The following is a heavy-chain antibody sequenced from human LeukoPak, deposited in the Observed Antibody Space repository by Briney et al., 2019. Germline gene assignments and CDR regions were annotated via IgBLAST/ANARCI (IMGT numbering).Heavy chain of an antibody. CDR2: IYSDNT. Sequence: GGSLRLSCTVSGFTVSSNSMSWVRQAPGKGLEWVSFIYSDNTHYSDSVKGRFTISRDNSKNTLYLQMNSLRAEDTAVYYCARRAGAYSHPYDYWGLGTLVTVSP. J-gene: IGHJ4*02. CDR1: GFTVSSNS. V-gene: IGHV3-53*01. CDR3: ARRAGAYSHPYDY. D-gene: IGHD4/OR15-4a*01.